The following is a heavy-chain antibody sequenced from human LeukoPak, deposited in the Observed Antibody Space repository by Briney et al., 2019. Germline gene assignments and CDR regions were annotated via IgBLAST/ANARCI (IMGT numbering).Heavy chain of an antibody. CDR1: GGSISSSNW. CDR2: IYHSGST. CDR3: VQTPFYDYVWGGLAG. D-gene: IGHD3-16*01. V-gene: IGHV4-4*02. J-gene: IGHJ4*02. Sequence: SETLSLTCAVSGGSISSSNWWSWVRQPPGKGLEWIGEIYHSGSTNYNPSLKSRVTISVDKSKNQFSLKLSSVTAADTAVYYCVQTPFYDYVWGGLAGWGQGTLVTVSS.